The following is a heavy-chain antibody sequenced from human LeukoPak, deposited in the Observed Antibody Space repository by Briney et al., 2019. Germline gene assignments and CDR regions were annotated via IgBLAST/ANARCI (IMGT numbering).Heavy chain of an antibody. Sequence: SVKVFCKASGGTFSSYAISWVRQAPGQGLEWMGRIIPIFGTANYAQKFQGRVTITTDESTSTAYMELSSLRSEDTAVYYCARSRSSGWYLWDYWGQGTLVTVSS. J-gene: IGHJ4*02. D-gene: IGHD6-19*01. V-gene: IGHV1-69*05. CDR3: ARSRSSGWYLWDY. CDR2: IIPIFGTA. CDR1: GGTFSSYA.